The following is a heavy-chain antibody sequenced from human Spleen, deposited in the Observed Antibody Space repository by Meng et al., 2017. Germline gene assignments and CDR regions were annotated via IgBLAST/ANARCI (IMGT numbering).Heavy chain of an antibody. CDR2: INHSGST. Sequence: QVQLQQGGAGLLKPSETLSLTCVVSGGSFSDYYWSWIRQPPGKGLEWIGEINHSGSTNYNPSLESRATISVDTSQNNLSLKLSSVTAADSAVYYCARGPTTMAHDFDYWGQRTLVTVSS. V-gene: IGHV4-34*01. CDR3: ARGPTTMAHDFDY. J-gene: IGHJ4*02. CDR1: GGSFSDYY. D-gene: IGHD4-11*01.